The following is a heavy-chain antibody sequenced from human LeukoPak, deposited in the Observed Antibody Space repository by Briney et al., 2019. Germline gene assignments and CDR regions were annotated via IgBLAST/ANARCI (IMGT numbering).Heavy chain of an antibody. CDR2: TYNSEIT. CDR1: RGSVSSAY. V-gene: IGHV4-59*02. CDR3: ATGHSSGWFDY. J-gene: IGHJ4*02. Sequence: SETLSLTCTVSRGSVSSAYWSWIRQPPGKRLEWIGYTYNSEITNYNPSLKSRVTMSLDMSKNQFSLDLTSVSEADTAVYYCATGHSSGWFDYWGQGSLVIVSS. D-gene: IGHD6-19*01.